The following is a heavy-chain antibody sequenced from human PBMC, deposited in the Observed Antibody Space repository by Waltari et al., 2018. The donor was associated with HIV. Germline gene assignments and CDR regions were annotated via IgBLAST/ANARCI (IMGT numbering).Heavy chain of an antibody. D-gene: IGHD2-15*01. CDR2: IYYTGST. V-gene: IGHV4-30-2*06. Sequence: QLRLQESGSGLLKPSQTLSLTCNVSGGSVGSSGFSWSWIRQSPGKGLEWIGYIYYTGSTYYNPSLNIRVNISLDRSKNQFSLRLSYVSAADTAVYYCARDRFCNGNGCSPSDAFDVWGQGRMVTVSS. CDR3: ARDRFCNGNGCSPSDAFDV. CDR1: GGSVGSSGFS. J-gene: IGHJ3*01.